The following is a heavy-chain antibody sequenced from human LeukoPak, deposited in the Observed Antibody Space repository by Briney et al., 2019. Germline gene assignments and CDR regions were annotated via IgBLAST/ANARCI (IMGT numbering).Heavy chain of an antibody. CDR3: GRYLNY. V-gene: IGHV3-48*03. CDR1: GFIFSRHE. J-gene: IGHJ4*02. Sequence: GGSLRLSCAASGFIFSRHEMNWVRQAPGKGREWISHITTSGSKTYYADSVKGRFTIYRDNGKSSLYLKMISLSAEDTAVDYCGRYLNYWGQGTLVTVSS. CDR2: ITTSGSKT. D-gene: IGHD3-10*01.